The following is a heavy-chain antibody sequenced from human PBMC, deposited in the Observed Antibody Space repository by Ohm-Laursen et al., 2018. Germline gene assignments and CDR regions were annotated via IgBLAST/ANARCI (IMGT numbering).Heavy chain of an antibody. V-gene: IGHV3-15*01. D-gene: IGHD2-15*01. CDR3: AKSQRKVRGGSCYFPDY. J-gene: IGHJ4*02. Sequence: SLRLSCSASGSTFGPFTMNWVRQAPGKGLEWVGRIKRKTDAPVKGRFTISTDDSKNTLYLQMNSLRAEDTAVYYCAKSQRKVRGGSCYFPDYWGQGTLVTVSS. CDR2: IKRKTD. CDR1: GSTFGPFT.